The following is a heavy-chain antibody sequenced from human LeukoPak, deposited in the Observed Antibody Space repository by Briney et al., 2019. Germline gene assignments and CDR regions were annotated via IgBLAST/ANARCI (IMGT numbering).Heavy chain of an antibody. CDR1: GFPFSSYW. J-gene: IGHJ4*02. D-gene: IGHD4-23*01. Sequence: GGSLRLSCAASGFPFSSYWMAWVRQAPGKGLEWVASIKQDGGETFYVDSVKGRFTVSRDNAKNSLYLQMNSLRAEDTAVYYCAREERLRWTAYWGQGTLVTVSS. CDR3: AREERLRWTAY. CDR2: IKQDGGET. V-gene: IGHV3-7*03.